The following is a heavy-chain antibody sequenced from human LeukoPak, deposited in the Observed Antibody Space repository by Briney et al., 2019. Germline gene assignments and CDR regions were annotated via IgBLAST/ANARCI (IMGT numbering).Heavy chain of an antibody. CDR3: ARGSDYDILTGYYGVDY. J-gene: IGHJ4*02. Sequence: PGGSLRLSCAASGFTFSSYSMNWVRQAPGKGLEWVSYISSSSSTIYYADSVKGRFTISRDNAKNSLCLQMNSLRAEDTAVYYCARGSDYDILTGYYGVDYWGQGTLVTVSS. CDR2: ISSSSSTI. V-gene: IGHV3-48*01. CDR1: GFTFSSYS. D-gene: IGHD3-9*01.